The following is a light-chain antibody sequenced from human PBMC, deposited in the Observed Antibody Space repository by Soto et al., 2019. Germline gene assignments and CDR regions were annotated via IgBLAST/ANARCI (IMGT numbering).Light chain of an antibody. Sequence: DIQMTQSPSSLSASVGDRVAITCRASQAINNYLAGYQQKPGKAPKLLIHAASSLQSGVPSTFSGSGSGTDFALTISSLQPEDFATYYCHQTYTNPWTFAQGTKVDIK. CDR2: AAS. V-gene: IGKV1-39*01. CDR3: HQTYTNPWT. J-gene: IGKJ1*01. CDR1: QAINNY.